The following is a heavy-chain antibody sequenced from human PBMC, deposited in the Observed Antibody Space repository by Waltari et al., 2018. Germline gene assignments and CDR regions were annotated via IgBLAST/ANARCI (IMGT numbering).Heavy chain of an antibody. CDR3: ARGGAFAFDI. Sequence: QVQLEQWGAGLLRPSETLSLTCGVFRGSFTSYFWTWVRQPPGKGLEWIGEINQIGSTNYTPSLKSRATISVDTSRNQFSLKVFSVTAADTAVYYCARGGAFAFDIWGQGTMLTVSS. CDR2: INQIGST. D-gene: IGHD1-26*01. CDR1: RGSFTSYF. J-gene: IGHJ3*02. V-gene: IGHV4-34*01.